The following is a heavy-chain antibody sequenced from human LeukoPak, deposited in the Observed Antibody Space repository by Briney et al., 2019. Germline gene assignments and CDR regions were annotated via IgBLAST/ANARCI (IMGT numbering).Heavy chain of an antibody. CDR3: ARDFVSAPVWFGELLPRDVAYYY. CDR2: ISSSSLSYI. D-gene: IGHD3-10*01. CDR1: GFTFNSYS. J-gene: IGHJ4*02. V-gene: IGHV3-21*01. Sequence: GGSLRLSCAASGFTFNSYSMNWVRQAPGKGLEWVSSISSSSLSYIYYADSVKGRFTISRDNAKNSLYLQMNSLRAEDTAVYYCARDFVSAPVWFGELLPRDVAYYYWGQGTLVTVSS.